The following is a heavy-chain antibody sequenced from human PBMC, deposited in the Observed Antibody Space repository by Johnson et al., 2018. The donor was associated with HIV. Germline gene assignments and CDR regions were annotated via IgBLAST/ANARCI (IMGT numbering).Heavy chain of an antibody. J-gene: IGHJ3*02. CDR2: IYSGGYT. CDR3: TRVSSTSWALDI. Sequence: VQLVESGGGVVQPGGSLRLSCAASGFIVRSNYMNWVRQAPGKGLEWVSVIYSGGYTYYSDSVMGRFTISRDTSKNKLSLQMNSLRGDDTAVYYCTRVSSTSWALDIWGQGTLVTVSS. CDR1: GFIVRSNY. D-gene: IGHD2-15*01. V-gene: IGHV3-66*01.